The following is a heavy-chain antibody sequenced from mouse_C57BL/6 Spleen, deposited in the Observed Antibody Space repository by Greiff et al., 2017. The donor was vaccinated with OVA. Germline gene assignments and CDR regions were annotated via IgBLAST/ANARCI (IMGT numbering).Heavy chain of an antibody. V-gene: IGHV1-76*01. Sequence: VHLVESGAELVRPGASVKLSCKASGYTFTDYYINWVKQRPGQGLEWIARIYPGSGNTYYNEKFKGKATLTAEKSSSTAYMQLSSLTSEDSAVYFCATIYDGYLYYAMDYWGQGTSVTVSS. CDR1: GYTFTDYY. J-gene: IGHJ4*01. D-gene: IGHD2-3*01. CDR2: IYPGSGNT. CDR3: ATIYDGYLYYAMDY.